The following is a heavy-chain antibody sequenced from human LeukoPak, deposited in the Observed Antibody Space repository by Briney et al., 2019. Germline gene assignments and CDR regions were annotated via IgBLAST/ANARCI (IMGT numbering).Heavy chain of an antibody. CDR2: IDNSGAVT. CDR1: GFTFRTYA. J-gene: IGHJ4*02. CDR3: ATLLGSATTD. Sequence: GGSVRLSCAASGFTFRTYAMTWVRQAPGRGLEWVSSIDNSGAVTYYTDSVKGRFTMSRDNSRDTLYLQMNSLKAEDTAVYYCATLLGSATTDWGQGTLVTVFS. V-gene: IGHV3-23*01. D-gene: IGHD1-7*01.